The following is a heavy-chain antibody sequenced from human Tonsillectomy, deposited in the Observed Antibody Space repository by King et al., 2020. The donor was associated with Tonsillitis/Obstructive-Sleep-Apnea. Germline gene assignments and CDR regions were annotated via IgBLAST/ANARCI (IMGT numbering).Heavy chain of an antibody. J-gene: IGHJ6*03. CDR1: GGTFSSYA. V-gene: IGHV1-69*01. D-gene: IGHD2-2*02. CDR2: IIPIFGTA. CDR3: ARVQTSYCSSTSCYRDYYYYMDV. Sequence: VQLVESGAEVKKPGSSVKVSCKASGGTFSSYAISWVRQAPGQGLEWMGGIIPIFGTANYAQKFQGRVTITADESTSTAYMELSSLRSEDTAVYYCARVQTSYCSSTSCYRDYYYYMDVWGKGTTVTVSS.